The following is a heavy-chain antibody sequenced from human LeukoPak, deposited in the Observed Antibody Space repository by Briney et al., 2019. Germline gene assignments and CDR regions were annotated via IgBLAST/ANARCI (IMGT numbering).Heavy chain of an antibody. CDR3: SRSLNY. Sequence: GGSLRLSCAASGFTFSNTWMSWVRQAPGKGLEWVANINQDGSERNFVDSVKGRFTISRDNAKNSLYLQMNSLRTEDTAVYYCSRSLNYWGQGSLVTVSS. CDR2: INQDGSER. V-gene: IGHV3-7*01. CDR1: GFTFSNTW. J-gene: IGHJ4*02.